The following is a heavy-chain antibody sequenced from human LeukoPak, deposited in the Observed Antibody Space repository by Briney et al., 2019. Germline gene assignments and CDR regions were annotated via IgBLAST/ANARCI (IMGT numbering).Heavy chain of an antibody. CDR3: ARADRTSWFDY. CDR2: ISNSGSST. CDR1: RFTFSDYY. Sequence: PAGSLRLSCAASRFTFSDYYMVWIRQAPGKGLEWVSYISNSGSSTKYADSVKGRFTISRDNAKNSLSLQLNSVRPEDTAVYYCARADRTSWFDYWGQGTLVTVSS. J-gene: IGHJ4*02. D-gene: IGHD2-2*01. V-gene: IGHV3-11*05.